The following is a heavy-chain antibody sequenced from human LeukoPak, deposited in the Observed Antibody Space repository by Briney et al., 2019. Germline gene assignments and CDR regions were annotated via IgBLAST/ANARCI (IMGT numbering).Heavy chain of an antibody. Sequence: GGSLRLSCAASGFTFSDYYMSWIRQAPGKGLEWVSYISSSGSTIYYADSVKGRFTISRDNAKNSLYPQMNSLRAEDTAVYYCARLLYSSSWYVDYWGQGTLVTVSS. J-gene: IGHJ4*02. V-gene: IGHV3-11*01. CDR2: ISSSGSTI. CDR3: ARLLYSSSWYVDY. CDR1: GFTFSDYY. D-gene: IGHD6-13*01.